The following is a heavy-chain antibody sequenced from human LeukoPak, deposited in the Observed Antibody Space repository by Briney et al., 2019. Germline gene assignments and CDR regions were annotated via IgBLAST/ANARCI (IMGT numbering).Heavy chain of an antibody. CDR2: IYYSGST. Sequence: PSETLSLTCTVSGGSISSGGYCWSWIRQHPGKGLEWIGYIYYSGSTYYHPSLKSRVTISVDTSKNQFSLKLSSVTAADTAVYYCARDAQGYCSSTSCSPPGFDPWGQGTLVTVSS. D-gene: IGHD2-2*01. V-gene: IGHV4-31*03. CDR3: ARDAQGYCSSTSCSPPGFDP. CDR1: GGSISSGGYC. J-gene: IGHJ5*02.